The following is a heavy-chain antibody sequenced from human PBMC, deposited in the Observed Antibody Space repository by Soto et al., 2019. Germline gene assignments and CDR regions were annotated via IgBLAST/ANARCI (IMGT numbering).Heavy chain of an antibody. Sequence: PSETLSLTCTVSGGSISSGDYYWSWIRQPPGKGLEWIGYIYYSGSTYYNPSLKSRVTISVDTSKNQFSLKLSSVTAADTAVYYCARGGGGYNSGGYFDYWGQGTLVTVSS. D-gene: IGHD5-12*01. CDR3: ARGGGGYNSGGYFDY. CDR2: IYYSGST. V-gene: IGHV4-30-4*01. J-gene: IGHJ4*02. CDR1: GGSISSGDYY.